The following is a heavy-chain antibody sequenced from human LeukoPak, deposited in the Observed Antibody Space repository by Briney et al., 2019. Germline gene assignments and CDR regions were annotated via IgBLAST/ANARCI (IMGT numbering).Heavy chain of an antibody. D-gene: IGHD2-2*01. CDR3: ARLYRVGHYCSSTSCYAGGSFDY. V-gene: IGHV1-69*06. CDR2: IIPIFGTA. Sequence: SVKVSCKASGGTFSSYAISWVRQAPGQGLEWMGGIIPIFGTANYAQKFQGRVTITADKSTSTAYMELSSLRSEDTAVYYCARLYRVGHYCSSTSCYAGGSFDYWGQGTLVTVSS. CDR1: GGTFSSYA. J-gene: IGHJ4*02.